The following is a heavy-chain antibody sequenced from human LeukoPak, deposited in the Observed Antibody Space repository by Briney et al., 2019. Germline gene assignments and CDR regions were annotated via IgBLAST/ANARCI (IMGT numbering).Heavy chain of an antibody. Sequence: GASVKVSCKTSGYTFTDFGINWVRQAPGQGLEWMGRFTTYNGNTNYAQKFQGRVTMTTDTSTTTAYLEVTSLRSDDTAVYYCARVSSGSYGVLGGLDYWGQGTLVTVSS. CDR3: ARVSSGSYGVLGGLDY. V-gene: IGHV1-18*01. D-gene: IGHD1-26*01. CDR2: FTTYNGNT. J-gene: IGHJ4*02. CDR1: GYTFTDFG.